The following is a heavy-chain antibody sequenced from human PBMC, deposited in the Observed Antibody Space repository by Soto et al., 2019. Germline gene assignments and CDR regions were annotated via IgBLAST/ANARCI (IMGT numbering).Heavy chain of an antibody. CDR1: GGSISSYY. Sequence: SETLSLTCTFSGGSISSYYWSWIRQPPGKGLEWIGYIYYSGSTNYNPSLKSRVTISVDTSKNQFSLKLSSVTAADTAVYYCARNPLRRLGYCSSTSCPPYYYYGMDVWGQGTTVTVSS. D-gene: IGHD2-2*01. CDR3: ARNPLRRLGYCSSTSCPPYYYYGMDV. CDR2: IYYSGST. V-gene: IGHV4-59*01. J-gene: IGHJ6*02.